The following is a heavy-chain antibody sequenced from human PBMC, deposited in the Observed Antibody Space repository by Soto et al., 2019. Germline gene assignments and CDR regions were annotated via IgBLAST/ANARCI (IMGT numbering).Heavy chain of an antibody. D-gene: IGHD4-17*01. J-gene: IGHJ4*02. CDR3: ASSSVTIDGLDF. CDR1: GYNFDSYS. Sequence: QVRLEQSGTEVKEPGASVKISCKTSGYNFDSYSIHWLRQAPGQRPEYMGRINGGIGNTKYSQNFQDRLTITRDTSASAMYMELSSLRSDDIGVYYCASSSVTIDGLDFWGQGTLVIVSS. CDR2: INGGIGNT. V-gene: IGHV1-3*01.